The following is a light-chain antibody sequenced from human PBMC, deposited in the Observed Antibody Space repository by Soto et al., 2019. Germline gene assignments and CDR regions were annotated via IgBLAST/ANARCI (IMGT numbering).Light chain of an antibody. V-gene: IGLV4-69*01. CDR3: QTWVTGILV. Sequence: QSVLIQSPSASASLGASVRLTCTLSSGHSSYAIAWHQQQPEKGPRYLMKLNSDGSHNKGHGIPDRFSGSSSGAERYLTISSLQPEDEADYYCQTWVTGILVFGGGTKLTVL. CDR1: SGHSSYA. J-gene: IGLJ2*01. CDR2: LNSDGSH.